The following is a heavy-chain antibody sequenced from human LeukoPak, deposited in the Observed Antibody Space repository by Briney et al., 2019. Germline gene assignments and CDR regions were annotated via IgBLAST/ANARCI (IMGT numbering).Heavy chain of an antibody. CDR1: GYAFTNYW. J-gene: IGHJ4*02. D-gene: IGHD4/OR15-4a*01. Sequence: GESLKISGKGSGYAFTNYWIGWVRQMPGKGLEWMGMIYPGDSDTRYSPSFQGHATISVDKSITTAYLQWSSLKASDTAMYYCARHIGLTTRYFDYWGQGTLVTVSS. CDR2: IYPGDSDT. CDR3: ARHIGLTTRYFDY. V-gene: IGHV5-51*01.